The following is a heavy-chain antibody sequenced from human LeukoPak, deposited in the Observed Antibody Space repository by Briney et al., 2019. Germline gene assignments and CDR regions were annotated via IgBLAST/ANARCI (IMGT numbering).Heavy chain of an antibody. Sequence: PGGSLRLSCAASGFSFSNSDMNWVRQAPGKGLEWVSSISSSSSYIYYADSVKGRFTISRDNAKNSLYLQMNSLRAEDTAVYYRARDPTGTVPFDIWGQGTMVTVSS. J-gene: IGHJ3*02. V-gene: IGHV3-21*01. CDR1: GFSFSNSD. D-gene: IGHD1-1*01. CDR2: ISSSSSYI. CDR3: ARDPTGTVPFDI.